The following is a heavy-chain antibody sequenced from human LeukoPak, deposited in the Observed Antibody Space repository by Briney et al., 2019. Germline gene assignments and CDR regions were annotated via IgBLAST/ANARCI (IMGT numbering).Heavy chain of an antibody. J-gene: IGHJ3*02. Sequence: GGSLRLSCAASGFTFSSYGMHWVRQAPGKGLEWVADISYDGSNKYYADSVKGRFTISRDNSKNTLYLQINCLRAEDTAVYYCAKGDIVVVTGAFDMWGQGTMVTVSS. D-gene: IGHD2-21*02. V-gene: IGHV3-30*18. CDR1: GFTFSSYG. CDR3: AKGDIVVVTGAFDM. CDR2: ISYDGSNK.